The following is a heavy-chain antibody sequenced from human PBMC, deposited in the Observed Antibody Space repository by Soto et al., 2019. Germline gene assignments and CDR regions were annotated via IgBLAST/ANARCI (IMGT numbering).Heavy chain of an antibody. J-gene: IGHJ4*02. CDR3: ARFQAAAGDNDLTFDF. D-gene: IGHD6-13*01. CDR2: IDPSDSYT. V-gene: IGHV5-10-1*01. CDR1: GYSFTSYW. Sequence: LGESLKISCKGSGYSFTSYWISWVRQMPGKGLEWMGRIDPSDSYTNYSPSFQGHVTISADKSISTAYLQWSSLKASDTAMYCCARFQAAAGDNDLTFDFWGQGSLVPVSS.